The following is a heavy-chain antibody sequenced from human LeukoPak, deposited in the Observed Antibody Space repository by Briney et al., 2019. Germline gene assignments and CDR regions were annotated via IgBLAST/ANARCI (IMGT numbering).Heavy chain of an antibody. CDR2: FDPEENEI. Sequence: ASVKVSCKVSGYTLSEVSLHWVRQAPEKGPQWMGGFDPEENEIIYAQNFQGRVTMIEDKNTDTAYMELTSLRSEDTAVYYCAKSRIQLWFDYWGQGTLVTVSS. V-gene: IGHV1-24*01. CDR3: AKSRIQLWFDY. CDR1: GYTLSEVS. J-gene: IGHJ4*02. D-gene: IGHD5-18*01.